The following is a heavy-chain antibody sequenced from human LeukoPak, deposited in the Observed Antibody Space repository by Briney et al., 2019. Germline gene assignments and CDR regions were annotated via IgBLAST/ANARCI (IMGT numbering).Heavy chain of an antibody. CDR1: GGTFSSYA. D-gene: IGHD3-10*01. CDR3: ASESTMVRGNNGYYFDY. CDR2: IIHIFGTA. J-gene: IGHJ4*02. V-gene: IGHV1-69*13. Sequence: GASVKVSCKASGGTFSSYAISWVRQAPGQGLEWMGGIIHIFGTANYAQKFQGRVTITADESTSTAYMELSSLRSEDTAVYYCASESTMVRGNNGYYFDYWGRGTLVTVSS.